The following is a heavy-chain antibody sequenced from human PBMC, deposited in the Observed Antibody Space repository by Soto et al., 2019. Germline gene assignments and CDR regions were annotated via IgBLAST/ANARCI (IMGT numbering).Heavy chain of an antibody. D-gene: IGHD1-26*01. CDR1: GGSISSYY. J-gene: IGHJ4*02. Sequence: QVQLQESGPGLVNPSETLSLTCTVSGGSISSYYWSWIRQPPGKGLEWIGHIYYTGSTNGNPSLKSRVTISVDTSKKHFSLKLSSVTAADTAVYYCARYGGSYFYYWGQGTLVTVSS. V-gene: IGHV4-59*01. CDR3: ARYGGSYFYY. CDR2: IYYTGST.